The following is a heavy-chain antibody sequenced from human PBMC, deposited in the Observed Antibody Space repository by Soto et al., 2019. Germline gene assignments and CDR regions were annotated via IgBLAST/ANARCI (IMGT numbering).Heavy chain of an antibody. CDR3: ARGAQRYCSGGSCCSFYYGMDV. Sequence: GGSLRLSCAASGFTFSSYEMNWVRQAPGKGLEWVSYISSSGSTIYYADSVKGRFTISRDNAKNSLYLQMNSLRAEDTAVYYCARGAQRYCSGGSCCSFYYGMDVWGQGTTVTVSS. V-gene: IGHV3-48*03. D-gene: IGHD2-15*01. CDR1: GFTFSSYE. J-gene: IGHJ6*02. CDR2: ISSSGSTI.